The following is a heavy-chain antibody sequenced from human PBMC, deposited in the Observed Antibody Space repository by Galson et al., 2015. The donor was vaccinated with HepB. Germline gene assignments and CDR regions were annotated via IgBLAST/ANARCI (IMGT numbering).Heavy chain of an antibody. Sequence: SVKVSCKASGYTFTSYDINWVRQATGQGLEWMGWMNPNSGNTGYAQKFQGRVTMTRNTSISTAYMELSSLRSEDTAVYYCARGSFDDFWSGYSGGDSYYYYMDVWGKGTTVTVSS. CDR1: GYTFTSYD. V-gene: IGHV1-8*01. CDR2: MNPNSGNT. J-gene: IGHJ6*03. CDR3: ARGSFDDFWSGYSGGDSYYYYMDV. D-gene: IGHD3-3*01.